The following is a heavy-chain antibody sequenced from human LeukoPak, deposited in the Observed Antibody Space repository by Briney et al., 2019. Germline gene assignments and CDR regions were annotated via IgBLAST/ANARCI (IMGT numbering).Heavy chain of an antibody. J-gene: IGHJ5*02. CDR3: ARTDGITMVRGVIRSWFDP. Sequence: ASVKVSCKASGYTFTSYGISWVRQAPGQGLEWMGWISAYNGNTNYAQKLQGRVTMTTDTSTSTAYMELRSLRSDDTAVYYCARTDGITMVRGVIRSWFDPWGQGTLVTVSS. CDR2: ISAYNGNT. CDR1: GYTFTSYG. V-gene: IGHV1-18*01. D-gene: IGHD3-10*01.